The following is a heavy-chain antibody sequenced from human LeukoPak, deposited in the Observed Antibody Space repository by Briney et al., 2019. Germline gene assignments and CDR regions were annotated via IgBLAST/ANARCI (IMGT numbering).Heavy chain of an antibody. V-gene: IGHV4-30-2*01. CDR1: GGSISSGGYY. CDR2: IYHSGST. D-gene: IGHD6-19*01. Sequence: SSQTLSLTCTVSGGSISSGGYYWSWIRQPPGKGLEWIGYIYHSGSTYYNPSLKSRVTISVDTSKNQFSLKLSSVTAADTAVYYRARITSGWPHYYMDVWGKGTTVTVSS. J-gene: IGHJ6*03. CDR3: ARITSGWPHYYMDV.